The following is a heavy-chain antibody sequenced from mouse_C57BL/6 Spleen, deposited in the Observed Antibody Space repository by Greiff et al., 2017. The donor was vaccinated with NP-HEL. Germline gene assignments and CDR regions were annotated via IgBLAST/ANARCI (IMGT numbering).Heavy chain of an antibody. CDR2: IWSGGST. D-gene: IGHD4-1*01. CDR3: ASELGGGAYYYAMDY. CDR1: GFSLTSYG. Sequence: QVQLQQSGPGLVQPSQSLSITCTASGFSLTSYGVHWVRQSPGKGLEWLGVIWSGGSTDYNAAFISRLSISKDNSTSQVFFKMNSLQADDTAIYYCASELGGGAYYYAMDYWGQGTSVTVSS. J-gene: IGHJ4*01. V-gene: IGHV2-2*01.